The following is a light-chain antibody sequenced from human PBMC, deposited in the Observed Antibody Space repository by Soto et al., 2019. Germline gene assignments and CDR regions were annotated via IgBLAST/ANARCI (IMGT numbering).Light chain of an antibody. J-gene: IGKJ1*01. Sequence: AIRMTQSPSSLSASTGDRVTITCRASQGISSYLAWYQQKPGKAPKLLIYAASTLQSVVPSRFSGSGSGTDFALTISCLQSKDFATSCSQQNDSYPQTFGQATKVDIK. V-gene: IGKV1-8*01. CDR3: QQNDSYPQT. CDR2: AAS. CDR1: QGISSY.